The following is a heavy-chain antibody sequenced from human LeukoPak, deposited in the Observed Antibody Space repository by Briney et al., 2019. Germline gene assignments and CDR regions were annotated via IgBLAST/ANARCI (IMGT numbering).Heavy chain of an antibody. CDR2: VGGGGSTT. CDR3: AKDSAAVGGPTTD. D-gene: IGHD6-13*01. CDR1: GFTFSSFG. J-gene: IGHJ4*02. V-gene: IGHV3-23*01. Sequence: PGGSLRLSCAASGFTFSSFGMSWVRQAPGKGLEWVAVVGGGGSTTYYADSVKGRFTISRDNSKNTVYVQMNSLRVEDTAVYYCAKDSAAVGGPTTDWGQGTLVTVSS.